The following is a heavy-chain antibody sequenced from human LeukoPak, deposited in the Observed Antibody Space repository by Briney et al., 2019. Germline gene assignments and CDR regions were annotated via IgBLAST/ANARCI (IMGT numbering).Heavy chain of an antibody. CDR2: ISSSSSYI. Sequence: GGSLRLSCAAPGFTFSSYSMNWVRQAPGKGLEWVSSISSSSSYIYYADSVKGRFTISRDNAKNSLYLQMNSLRAEDTAVYYCARVGTMVRGIVYYFDYWGQGTLVTVSS. J-gene: IGHJ4*02. CDR1: GFTFSSYS. D-gene: IGHD3-10*01. V-gene: IGHV3-21*01. CDR3: ARVGTMVRGIVYYFDY.